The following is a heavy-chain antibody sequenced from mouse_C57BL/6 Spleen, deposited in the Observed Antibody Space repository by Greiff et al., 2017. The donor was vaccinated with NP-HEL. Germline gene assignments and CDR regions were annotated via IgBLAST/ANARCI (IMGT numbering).Heavy chain of an antibody. CDR1: GYTFTDYE. Sequence: VQLQQSGAELVRPGASVTLSCKASGYTFTDYEMHWVKQTPVHGLEWIGAIDPETGGTAYNQKFKGKAILTADKSSSTAYMALRSLTSEDSAVYYCTRNRYYFDYWGQGTTLTVSS. V-gene: IGHV1-15*01. J-gene: IGHJ2*01. CDR3: TRNRYYFDY. CDR2: IDPETGGT.